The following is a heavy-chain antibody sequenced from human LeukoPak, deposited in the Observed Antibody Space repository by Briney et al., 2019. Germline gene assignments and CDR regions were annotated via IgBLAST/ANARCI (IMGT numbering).Heavy chain of an antibody. Sequence: SVKVSCKASGGTFSSYAISWVRQAPGQGLGWMGGIIPIFGTANYAQKFQGRVTITADESTSTAYMELSSLRSEDTAVYYCVRVYHDGSFESGNWFDPWGQGTLVTVSS. CDR2: IIPIFGTA. CDR3: VRVYHDGSFESGNWFDP. J-gene: IGHJ5*02. V-gene: IGHV1-69*13. CDR1: GGTFSSYA. D-gene: IGHD3-22*01.